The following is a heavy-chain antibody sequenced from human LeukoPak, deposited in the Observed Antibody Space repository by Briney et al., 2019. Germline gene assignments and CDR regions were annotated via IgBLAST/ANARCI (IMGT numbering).Heavy chain of an antibody. V-gene: IGHV1-18*01. CDR3: ARDPRDVLRFLEWSSYKYYYYYYMDV. J-gene: IGHJ6*03. CDR1: GYTFTSYG. D-gene: IGHD3-3*01. Sequence: ASVKVSCKASGYTFTSYGISWVRQAPGQGLEWMGWISAYNGNTNYAQKLQGRVTMTTDTSTSTAYMELRSLRSEDTAVYYCARDPRDVLRFLEWSSYKYYYYYYMDVWGKGTTVTVSS. CDR2: ISAYNGNT.